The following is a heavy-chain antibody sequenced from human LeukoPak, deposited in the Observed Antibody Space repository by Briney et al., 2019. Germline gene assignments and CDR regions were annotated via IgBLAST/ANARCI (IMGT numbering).Heavy chain of an antibody. CDR1: GGSFSGYY. Sequence: SETLSLTCAVYGGSFSGYYWSWIRQPPGKGLEWIGEINHSGSTNYNPSLKSRVTISVDTSKNQSSLKLSSVTAADTAVYYCARARTLLWFGELFFWGQGTLVTVSS. CDR2: INHSGST. V-gene: IGHV4-34*01. D-gene: IGHD3-10*01. J-gene: IGHJ4*02. CDR3: ARARTLLWFGELFF.